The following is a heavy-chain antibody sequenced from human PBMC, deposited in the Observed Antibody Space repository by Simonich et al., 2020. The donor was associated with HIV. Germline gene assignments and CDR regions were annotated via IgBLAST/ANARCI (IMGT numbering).Heavy chain of an antibody. Sequence: QVQLQQWGAGLLTPSETLSLTCAVYGGSFSGYYWNWIRQPPGKGLEWIGEINHSGSTNYHPSLKSRVTISVDTSKNQFSLKLSSVTAADTAVYYCARLTAGGLGEYFQHWGQGTLVTVSS. CDR1: GGSFSGYY. V-gene: IGHV4-34*01. J-gene: IGHJ1*01. CDR2: INHSGST. D-gene: IGHD6-13*01. CDR3: ARLTAGGLGEYFQH.